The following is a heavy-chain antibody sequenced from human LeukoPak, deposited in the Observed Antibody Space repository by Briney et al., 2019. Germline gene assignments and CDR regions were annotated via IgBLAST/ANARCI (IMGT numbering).Heavy chain of an antibody. CDR1: GFTFSSYG. Sequence: PGGSLRLSCAASGFTFSSYGMSWVRQAPGKGLEWVSAISGSGGSTYYADSVKGRFTISRDNSKNTLYLQMNSLRAEDTAVYYCARDQYSSSWYYYYYYMDVWGKGTTVTVSS. CDR3: ARDQYSSSWYYYYYYMDV. J-gene: IGHJ6*03. D-gene: IGHD6-13*01. V-gene: IGHV3-23*01. CDR2: ISGSGGST.